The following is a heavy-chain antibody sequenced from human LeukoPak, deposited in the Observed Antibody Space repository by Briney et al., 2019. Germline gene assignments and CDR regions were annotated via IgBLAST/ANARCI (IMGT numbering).Heavy chain of an antibody. CDR3: VSGFLQWLY. CDR1: GFSFSSYW. CDR2: INPDGSNM. D-gene: IGHD3-3*01. Sequence: GGPLRLSCAASGFSFSSYWMSWVRQAPGKGLEWVANINPDGSNMLYVDSVKGRFTISRDNAKNSLYLQMNNLRAEDTAVYFCVSGFLQWLYWGQGTLVTVSS. V-gene: IGHV3-7*01. J-gene: IGHJ4*02.